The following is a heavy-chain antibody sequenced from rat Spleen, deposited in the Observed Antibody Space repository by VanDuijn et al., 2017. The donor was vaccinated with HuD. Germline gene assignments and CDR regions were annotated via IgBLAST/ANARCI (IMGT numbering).Heavy chain of an antibody. D-gene: IGHD1-2*01. CDR3: ARLGISAIGNWLSY. CDR1: GFTFSNYG. CDR2: INYDGSST. J-gene: IGHJ3*01. Sequence: EVQLVESGGALVQPGRSLKLSCAASGFTFSNYGMAWVRQAPTKGLEWVATINYDGSSTHYRDSVKGRFTISRDNAKSTLFLQMDSLRSEDTATHYCARLGISAIGNWLSYWGQGTLVTVSS. V-gene: IGHV5-29*01.